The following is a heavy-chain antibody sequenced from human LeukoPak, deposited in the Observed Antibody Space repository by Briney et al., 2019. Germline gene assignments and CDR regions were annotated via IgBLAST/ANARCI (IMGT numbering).Heavy chain of an antibody. CDR1: GSSFTSYW. Sequence: GESLQISCQGSGSSFTSYWIGWVRQLPGKGLEWMGIIYPGDSDTRYSPSFQGQVTISADKSISTAYLQWSSLKASDTAMYYCARLVFAAATISPFDYWGQGTLVTVSS. D-gene: IGHD6-13*01. J-gene: IGHJ4*02. CDR3: ARLVFAAATISPFDY. CDR2: IYPGDSDT. V-gene: IGHV5-51*01.